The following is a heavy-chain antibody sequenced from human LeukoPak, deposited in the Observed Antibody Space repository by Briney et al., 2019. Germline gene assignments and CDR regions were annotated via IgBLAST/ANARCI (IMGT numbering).Heavy chain of an antibody. V-gene: IGHV1-69*05. CDR1: GGTFSSYA. Sequence: SVKVSCKASGGTFSSYAISWVRQAPGQGLEWMGGIIPIFGTANYAQKFQGRVTITTDESTSTAYMELSSLRSEDTAVYYCARAPYLKTHDYGDYEVEAFDIWGQGTMVTVSS. J-gene: IGHJ3*02. D-gene: IGHD4-17*01. CDR3: ARAPYLKTHDYGDYEVEAFDI. CDR2: IIPIFGTA.